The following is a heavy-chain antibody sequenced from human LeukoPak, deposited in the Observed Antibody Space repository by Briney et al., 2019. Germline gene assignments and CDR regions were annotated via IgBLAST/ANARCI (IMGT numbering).Heavy chain of an antibody. J-gene: IGHJ3*02. CDR2: IKSKTNGGIT. D-gene: IGHD2/OR15-2a*01. V-gene: IGHV3-15*01. CDR3: AREGIGGGAFDI. CDR1: GFSFSSAW. Sequence: GGSLRLSCAAPGFSFSSAWMSWVRQAPGKGLEWVGRIKSKTNGGITDYAAPVKGRFTISRDDSKNTLYLQMDSLKTEDTAVYYCAREGIGGGAFDIWGQGTMVTVSA.